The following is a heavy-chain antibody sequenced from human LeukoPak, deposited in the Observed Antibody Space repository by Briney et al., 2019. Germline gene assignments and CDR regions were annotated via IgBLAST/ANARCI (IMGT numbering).Heavy chain of an antibody. D-gene: IGHD6-19*01. V-gene: IGHV4-4*07. CDR2: IYTSGST. CDR1: GGSISSYY. CDR3: ARGISSGWYGAFDI. J-gene: IGHJ3*02. Sequence: SETLFLTCTVSGGSISSYYWSWIRQPAGKGLEWIGRIYTSGSTNYNPSLKSRVTMSVDTSKNQFSLKLSSVTAADTAVYYCARGISSGWYGAFDIWGQGTMVTVSS.